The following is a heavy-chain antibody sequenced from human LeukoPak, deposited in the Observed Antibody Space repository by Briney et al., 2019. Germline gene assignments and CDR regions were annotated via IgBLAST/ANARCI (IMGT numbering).Heavy chain of an antibody. CDR2: IYTSGST. V-gene: IGHV4-4*07. CDR3: ASWGYRVGATYFDY. Sequence: PSETLSVTCTVSGGSISSYYWSWIRQPAGKGLEWIGRIYTSGSTNYNPSLKSRVTMSVDTSKNQFSLKLSSVTAADTAVYYCASWGYRVGATYFDYWGQGTLVTVSS. D-gene: IGHD1-26*01. J-gene: IGHJ4*02. CDR1: GGSISSYY.